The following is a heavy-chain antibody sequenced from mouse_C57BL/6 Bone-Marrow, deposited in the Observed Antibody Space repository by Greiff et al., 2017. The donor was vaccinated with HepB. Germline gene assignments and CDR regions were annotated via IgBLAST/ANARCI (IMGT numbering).Heavy chain of an antibody. V-gene: IGHV1-59*01. CDR3: ARPDY. CDR2: IDPSDSYT. J-gene: IGHJ2*01. CDR1: GYTFTSYW. Sequence: VQLQQPGAELVRPGTSVKLSCKASGYTFTSYWMHWVKQRPGQGLEWIGVIDPSDSYTNYNQKFKGKATLTVYTSSSTAYMQLSSLTSEDSAVYYCARPDYWGQGTTLTVSS.